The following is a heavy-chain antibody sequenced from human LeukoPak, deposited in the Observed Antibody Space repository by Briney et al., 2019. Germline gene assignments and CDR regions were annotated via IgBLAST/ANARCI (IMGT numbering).Heavy chain of an antibody. CDR1: GFTFSSYS. V-gene: IGHV3-48*02. D-gene: IGHD2-15*01. CDR3: ARQCSGGSCYLVNSYMDV. CDR2: ISSSSSTI. Sequence: GGSLRLSCAASGFTFSSYSMNWVRQAPGKGLEWVPYISSSSSTIYYADSVKGRFTISRDNAKNSLYLQMNSLRDEDTAVYYCARQCSGGSCYLVNSYMDVWGKGTTVTVSS. J-gene: IGHJ6*03.